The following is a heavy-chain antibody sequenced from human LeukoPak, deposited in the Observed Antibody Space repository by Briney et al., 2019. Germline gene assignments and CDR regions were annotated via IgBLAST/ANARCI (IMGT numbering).Heavy chain of an antibody. Sequence: SETLSLTCTVSGGSISSYYWSWIRQPPGKGLEWIGYIYYSGSTNYNPSLKSRVTISVDTSKNQFSLKLSSVTAADTAVYYCARDSRYGSGSPIGYNWFDPWGQGTLVTVSS. CDR1: GGSISSYY. V-gene: IGHV4-59*01. CDR3: ARDSRYGSGSPIGYNWFDP. J-gene: IGHJ5*02. CDR2: IYYSGST. D-gene: IGHD3-10*01.